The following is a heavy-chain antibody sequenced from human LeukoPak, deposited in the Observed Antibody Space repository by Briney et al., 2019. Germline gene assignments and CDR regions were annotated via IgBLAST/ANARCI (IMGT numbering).Heavy chain of an antibody. V-gene: IGHV1-46*01. CDR1: GYTFISYY. D-gene: IGHD4-23*01. CDR2: INPGGGST. CDR3: ARGGDNSYFGY. J-gene: IGHJ4*02. Sequence: ASVKVSCKASGYTFISYYIHWVRQAPGQGLEWMGIINPGGGSTTYAQKFQSRVTMTRDTSTSTVYMELSSLRSEDTAIYYCARGGDNSYFGYWGQGTLVTVSS.